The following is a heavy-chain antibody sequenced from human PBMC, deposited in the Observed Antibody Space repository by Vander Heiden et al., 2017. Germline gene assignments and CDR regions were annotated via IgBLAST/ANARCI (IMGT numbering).Heavy chain of an antibody. V-gene: IGHV3-33*08. Sequence: QVQLVASGGGVVQPGRSLSLSCVASRFSFSTYGMPGVRQDQGKGLEWVAVIWYDGSNKYYADSVKGRFTISRDNSKNTLYLQITSLRAEDTAMYYCARGGYYDDLTGHTPYWYFDLWGRGTQVTVSS. CDR2: IWYDGSNK. CDR3: ARGGYYDDLTGHTPYWYFDL. CDR1: RFSFSTYG. J-gene: IGHJ2*01. D-gene: IGHD3-9*01.